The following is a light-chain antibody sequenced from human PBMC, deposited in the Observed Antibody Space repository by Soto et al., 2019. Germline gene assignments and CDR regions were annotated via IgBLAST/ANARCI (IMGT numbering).Light chain of an antibody. V-gene: IGLV1-51*01. Sequence: QSVMTQPPSVSAAPGQKVTISCSGSSSNIGGNSVSWYQQLPGTAPKLLIYDDNKRPSGIPDRFSGSKSGTSATLGITGFQTGDEADYYCGSYTSSSTLVFGGGTKVTVL. J-gene: IGLJ3*02. CDR1: SSNIGGNS. CDR2: DDN. CDR3: GSYTSSSTLV.